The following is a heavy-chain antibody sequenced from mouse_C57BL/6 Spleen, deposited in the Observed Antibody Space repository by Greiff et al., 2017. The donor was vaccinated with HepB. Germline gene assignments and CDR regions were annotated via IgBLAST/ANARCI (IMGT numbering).Heavy chain of an antibody. J-gene: IGHJ4*01. CDR1: GFTFSDYY. V-gene: IGHV5-16*01. CDR2: INYDGSST. D-gene: IGHD2-1*01. Sequence: EVQLVESEGGLVQPGSSMKLSCTASGFTFSDYYMAWVRQVPEKGLEWVANINYDGSSTYYLDSLKSRFIISRDNAKNILYLQMSSLKSEDTATYYCARVLLRNYAMDYWGQGTSVTVSS. CDR3: ARVLLRNYAMDY.